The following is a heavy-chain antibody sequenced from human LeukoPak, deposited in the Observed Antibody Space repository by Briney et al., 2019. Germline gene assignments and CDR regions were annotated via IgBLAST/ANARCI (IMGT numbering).Heavy chain of an antibody. CDR3: ARSIAANFDY. Sequence: GGSLRLSCAASGFTFNTYSMVWVRQAPGRGLEWISYISGSSDTIHYTDSVKGRFTISRDNAKNLLYLHMNSLRAEDTAVYYCARSIAANFDYWGQGTLVTVSS. CDR2: ISGSSDTI. D-gene: IGHD6-6*01. CDR1: GFTFNTYS. V-gene: IGHV3-48*01. J-gene: IGHJ4*02.